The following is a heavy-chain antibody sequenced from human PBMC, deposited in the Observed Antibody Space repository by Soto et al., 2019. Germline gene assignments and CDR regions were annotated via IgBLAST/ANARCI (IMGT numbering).Heavy chain of an antibody. CDR2: INYSGST. CDR3: ARLAPRYRIRDYYYYGMDV. Sequence: PSETLSLTCTVSGGSVSNYYWTWIRQPPGKGLEWISYINYSGSTDHSPSLKSRVTISLDTSKNQFSLRLISVTAADTAVYYCARLAPRYRIRDYYYYGMDVWGQGTTVTVSS. V-gene: IGHV4-59*02. J-gene: IGHJ6*02. CDR1: GGSVSNYY. D-gene: IGHD3-16*02.